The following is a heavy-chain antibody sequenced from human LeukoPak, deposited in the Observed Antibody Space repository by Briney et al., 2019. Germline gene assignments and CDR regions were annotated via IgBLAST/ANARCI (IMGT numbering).Heavy chain of an antibody. CDR2: IRYDGSNK. J-gene: IGHJ4*02. CDR1: GFTFSSYG. Sequence: GGSLRLSCAASGFTFSSYGMHWVRQAPGKGLEWVAFIRYDGSNKYYADSVKGRFTISRDNSKNTLYLQMNSLRAEDTAVYYCAREETYYYDSSGYFRYWGQGTVVTVSS. D-gene: IGHD3-22*01. CDR3: AREETYYYDSSGYFRY. V-gene: IGHV3-30*02.